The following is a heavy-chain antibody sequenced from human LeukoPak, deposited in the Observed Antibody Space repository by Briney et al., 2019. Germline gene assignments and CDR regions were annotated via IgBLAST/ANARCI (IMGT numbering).Heavy chain of an antibody. CDR2: INHSGST. V-gene: IGHV4-34*01. CDR3: ARGLGGFGELLPYYFDY. Sequence: PSETLSLTCAVYGGSFSGYYWSWIRQPPGKGLEWIGEINHSGSTNYNPSLKSRVTISVDTSKNQFSLELSSVTAADTAVYYCARGLGGFGELLPYYFDYWGQGTLVTVSS. J-gene: IGHJ4*02. CDR1: GGSFSGYY. D-gene: IGHD3-10*01.